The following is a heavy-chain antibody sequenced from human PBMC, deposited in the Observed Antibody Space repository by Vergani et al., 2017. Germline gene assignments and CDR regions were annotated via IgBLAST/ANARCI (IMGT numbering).Heavy chain of an antibody. Sequence: EVQLLESGGGLVQPGGSLRLSCAASGFPFSSYAMSWVRQAPGKGLEWVSAISGSGGSKYYADSVKGRFTISRDNSKNTLYLQMNSLRAEDTAVYYCAKDHRVGMATIRGVGYFDYWGQGTLVTVSS. CDR2: ISGSGGSK. D-gene: IGHD5-24*01. CDR3: AKDHRVGMATIRGVGYFDY. V-gene: IGHV3-23*01. J-gene: IGHJ4*02. CDR1: GFPFSSYA.